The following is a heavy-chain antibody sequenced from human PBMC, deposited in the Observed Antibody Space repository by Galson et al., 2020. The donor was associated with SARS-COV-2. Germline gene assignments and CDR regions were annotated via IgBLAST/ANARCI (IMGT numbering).Heavy chain of an antibody. V-gene: IGHV4-61*02. D-gene: IGHD5-18*01. CDR1: GDSINSRSHY. CDR3: ARSQSEYTYGFYCDY. Sequence: SETLSLTCTVSGDSINSRSHYWSWIRQPDGKGLEWIGRIYISGNTNYNPSLRSRVTMSVDPSKQQFSLELTSVTAADTAVYYCARSQSEYTYGFYCDYWGPGILVTVSS. J-gene: IGHJ4*02. CDR2: IYISGNT.